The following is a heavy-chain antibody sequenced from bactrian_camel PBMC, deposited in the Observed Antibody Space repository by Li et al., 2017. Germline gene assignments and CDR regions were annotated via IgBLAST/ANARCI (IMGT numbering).Heavy chain of an antibody. J-gene: IGHJ4*01. CDR2: LWGGDGST. Sequence: HVQLVESGGGSVQAGGSLRLACVSSGYSYPRNCLAWFRQSPEKAREGVAVLWGGDGSTYYSSSVKGRFTISRDKDATTTYLQMNSLKPDDSAMYYCAADKHCGWDWTIRQFPYWGRGTQVTVS. CDR3: AADKHCGWDWTIRQFPY. V-gene: IGHV3S6*01. D-gene: IGHD1*01. CDR1: GYSYPRNC.